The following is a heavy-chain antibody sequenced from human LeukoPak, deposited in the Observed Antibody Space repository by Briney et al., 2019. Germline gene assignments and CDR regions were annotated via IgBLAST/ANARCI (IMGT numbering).Heavy chain of an antibody. D-gene: IGHD2/OR15-2a*01. CDR3: ATFLPIASTPDAFDI. J-gene: IGHJ3*02. Sequence: ASVTVSCTVSGYTLTELSMHWVRQAPGKGLEWMGGFDPEDGETIYAQKFQGRVTMTEDTSTDTAYMELSSLRSEDTAVYYCATFLPIASTPDAFDIWGQGTMVTVSS. CDR2: FDPEDGET. CDR1: GYTLTELS. V-gene: IGHV1-24*01.